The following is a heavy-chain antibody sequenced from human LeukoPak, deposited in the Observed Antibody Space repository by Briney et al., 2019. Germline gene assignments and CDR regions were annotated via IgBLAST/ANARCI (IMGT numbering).Heavy chain of an antibody. J-gene: IGHJ4*02. Sequence: GGSLGLSCAASGFTFSSYAMSWVRQAPGKGLEWVSAISGSGGSTYYADSVKGRFTISRDNSKNTLYLQMNSLRAEDTAVYYWAKEGDRYYDFWSGYYRSPEYYFDYWGQGTLVTVSS. V-gene: IGHV3-23*01. CDR2: ISGSGGST. D-gene: IGHD3-3*01. CDR1: GFTFSSYA. CDR3: AKEGDRYYDFWSGYYRSPEYYFDY.